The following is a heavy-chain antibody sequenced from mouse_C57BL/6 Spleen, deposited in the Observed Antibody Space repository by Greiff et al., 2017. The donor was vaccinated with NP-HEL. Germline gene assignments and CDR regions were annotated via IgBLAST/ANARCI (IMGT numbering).Heavy chain of an antibody. Sequence: EVKLEESGGDLVKPGGSLKLSCAASGFTFSSYGMSWVRQTPDKRLEWVATISSGGSYTYYTDSVKGRFTISRDNAKNTLYLQMSSLKSEDTAMYYCERPTIVTLKCLYYFDYWGQGTTLTFAS. CDR2: ISSGGSYT. J-gene: IGHJ2*01. CDR1: GFTFSSYG. D-gene: IGHD2-5*01. CDR3: ERPTIVTLKCLYYFDY. V-gene: IGHV5-6*02.